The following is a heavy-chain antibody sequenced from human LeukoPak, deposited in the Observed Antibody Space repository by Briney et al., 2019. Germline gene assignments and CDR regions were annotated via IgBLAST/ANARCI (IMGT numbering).Heavy chain of an antibody. V-gene: IGHV4-30-4*01. Sequence: SETLSLTCTVSGGSISSGYYYWSWIRQPPGKGLEWIEYMYYSGSTYYNPSLKSRVTMSADTSKNQLSLKLSSVTAADTAVYYCARPHYYDSRIDPWGQGILVTVSS. D-gene: IGHD3-22*01. CDR2: MYYSGST. J-gene: IGHJ5*02. CDR3: ARPHYYDSRIDP. CDR1: GGSISSGYYY.